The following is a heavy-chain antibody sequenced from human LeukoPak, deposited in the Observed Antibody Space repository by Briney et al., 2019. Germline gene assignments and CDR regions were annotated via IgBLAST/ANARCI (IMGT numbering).Heavy chain of an antibody. CDR3: ASGYYDSRGGLRWYFDL. D-gene: IGHD3-22*01. CDR2: IIPIFGTA. V-gene: IGHV1-69*06. CDR1: GRTFSSYA. J-gene: IGHJ2*01. Sequence: SVKVSCKASGRTFSSYAISWVRQAPGQGLEWMGGIIPIFGTANYAQKFQGRVTITADKSTSTAYMELSSLRSEDTAVYYCASGYYDSRGGLRWYFDLWGRGTLVTVSS.